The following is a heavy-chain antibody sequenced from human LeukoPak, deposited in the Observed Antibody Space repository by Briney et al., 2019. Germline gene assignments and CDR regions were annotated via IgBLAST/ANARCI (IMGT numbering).Heavy chain of an antibody. J-gene: IGHJ6*03. V-gene: IGHV3-21*01. D-gene: IGHD2-8*01. CDR3: ARDKEGYCTNGVCSNYYYYYMDV. CDR2: ISSSSSYI. CDR1: GFTFSSYS. Sequence: GGSLRLSCAASGFTFSSYSMNWVRQAPGKGLEWVSSISSSSSYIYYADSVKGRFTISRDNAKNSLYLQTNSLRAEDTAVYYCARDKEGYCTNGVCSNYYYYYMDVWGKGTTVTVSS.